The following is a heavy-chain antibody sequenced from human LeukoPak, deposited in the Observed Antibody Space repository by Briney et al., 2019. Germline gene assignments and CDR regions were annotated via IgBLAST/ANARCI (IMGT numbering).Heavy chain of an antibody. D-gene: IGHD3-16*02. Sequence: ASVKVSCKASGYTFTSYGISWVRQAPGQGLEWMGWISAYNGNTNYAQKLQGRVTMTRNTSISTAYMELSSLRSEDTAVYYCARSMMITFGGVIANYYYYGMDVWGQGTTVTVSS. CDR3: ARSMMITFGGVIANYYYYGMDV. CDR1: GYTFTSYG. J-gene: IGHJ6*02. V-gene: IGHV1-18*01. CDR2: ISAYNGNT.